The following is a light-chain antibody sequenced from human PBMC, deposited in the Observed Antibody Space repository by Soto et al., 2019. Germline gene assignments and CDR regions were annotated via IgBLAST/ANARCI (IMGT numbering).Light chain of an antibody. CDR2: TYD. V-gene: IGLV1-44*01. J-gene: IGLJ2*01. CDR1: SSNIGTYT. CDR3: AAWDDRVNGVV. Sequence: QSVLTQPPSVSGTPGQSITISCSGSSSNIGTYTLNWYQHLPGTAPKPLFSTYDQGPSGVADRFSGSKSGTSASLAISGLQSEDEADYYCAAWDDRVNGVVFGGGTKLTVL.